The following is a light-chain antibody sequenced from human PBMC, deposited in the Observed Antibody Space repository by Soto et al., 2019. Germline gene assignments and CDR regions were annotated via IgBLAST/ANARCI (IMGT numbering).Light chain of an antibody. Sequence: QSVLTQPASVSGSPGQSITISCTGTSSDVGGYNYVSWYQQNPGKAPKLMIYEVSNRPSGVSNRFSGSKSGNTASLTISGLQAEDEADYYCSPYTSSSTYVFGTGTKVTAL. CDR1: SSDVGGYNY. CDR3: SPYTSSSTYV. J-gene: IGLJ1*01. V-gene: IGLV2-14*01. CDR2: EVS.